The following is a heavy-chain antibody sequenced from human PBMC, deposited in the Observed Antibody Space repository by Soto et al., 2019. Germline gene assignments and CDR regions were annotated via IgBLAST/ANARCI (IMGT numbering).Heavy chain of an antibody. Sequence: PGGSLRLSCADSGFIFSNYAMSWVRQAPGRGLEWVSAISGSGATTYYPDSVKGRFTISRDNSKNTLYLQMNNLRADDTAVYYCTKGGIPRRYNIPKVDFDYWGQGSLVTVSS. CDR3: TKGGIPRRYNIPKVDFDY. CDR2: ISGSGATT. CDR1: GFIFSNYA. V-gene: IGHV3-23*01. D-gene: IGHD1-1*01. J-gene: IGHJ4*02.